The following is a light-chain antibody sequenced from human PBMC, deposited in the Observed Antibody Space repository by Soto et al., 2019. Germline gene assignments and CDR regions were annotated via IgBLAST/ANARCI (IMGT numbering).Light chain of an antibody. CDR3: QQYNSYSL. V-gene: IGKV1-5*03. CDR1: QSISTW. Sequence: DIQMTQSPSTLSASVGDRVIITCRVSQSISTWLAWYQQKPGKAPKLLIYKASSLESGVPSRFSGSGSGTEFTLTISSLQPADFATYYYQQYNSYSLFGPGTKVDIK. J-gene: IGKJ3*01. CDR2: KAS.